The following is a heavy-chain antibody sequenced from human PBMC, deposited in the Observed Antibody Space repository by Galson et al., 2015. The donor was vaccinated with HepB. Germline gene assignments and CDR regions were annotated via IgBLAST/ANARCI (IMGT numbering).Heavy chain of an antibody. CDR2: ISAYNGNT. CDR3: ARDLRPYQSPRLPAANGMDV. V-gene: IGHV1-18*04. CDR1: GYTFTSYG. Sequence: SVKVSCKASGYTFTSYGISWVRQAPGQGLEWMGWISAYNGNTNYAQKLQGRVTMTTDTSTSTAYMELRSLRSDDTAVYYCARDLRPYQSPRLPAANGMDVWGQGTTVTVSS. J-gene: IGHJ6*02. D-gene: IGHD2-2*01.